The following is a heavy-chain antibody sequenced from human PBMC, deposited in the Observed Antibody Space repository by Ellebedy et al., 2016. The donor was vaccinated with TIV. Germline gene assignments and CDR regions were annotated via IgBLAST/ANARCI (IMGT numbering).Heavy chain of an antibody. CDR2: ISYDGSNK. V-gene: IGHV3-30*18. CDR3: AKDRDDDGDYVFDS. J-gene: IGHJ4*02. Sequence: GGSLRLXCAASGFRFSDYSMNWVRQAPGKGLEWVAVISYDGSNKYYADSVKGRFTISRDNSKNTLYLQMNSLRAEDTAVYYCAKDRDDDGDYVFDSWGQGTLVTVSS. D-gene: IGHD4-17*01. CDR1: GFRFSDYS.